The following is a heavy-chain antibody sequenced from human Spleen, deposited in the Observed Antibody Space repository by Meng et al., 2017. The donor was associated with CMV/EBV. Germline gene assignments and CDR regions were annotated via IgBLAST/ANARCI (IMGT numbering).Heavy chain of an antibody. V-gene: IGHV3-48*04. J-gene: IGHJ4*02. CDR2: ISSSSGTM. CDR1: GFTFRSYS. D-gene: IGHD2-21*02. Sequence: GESLKISCAVSGFTFRSYSMTWVRQAPGKGLEWVSYISSSSGTMYYADSVKGRFTISRDNAKNSLYLQMNSLRAEDTAVYYFARVLWWELLPAGQDRDYWGQGTLVTVSS. CDR3: ARVLWWELLPAGQDRDY.